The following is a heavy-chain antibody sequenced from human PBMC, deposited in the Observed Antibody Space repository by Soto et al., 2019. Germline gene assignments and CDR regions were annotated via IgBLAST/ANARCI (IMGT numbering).Heavy chain of an antibody. CDR1: GLTISGKKY. CDR2: LYDVDGS. D-gene: IGHD1-1*01. CDR3: ATWHERVHAVDV. J-gene: IGHJ3*01. V-gene: IGHV3-53*01. Sequence: DVPLVESGGGLLQPGESLRLSCAAFGLTISGKKYVAWVRQAPGKGLEWVSALYDVDGSFYADSVTGRFTTSSDSSKTTVYLQMNDLRPDDTAVYYCATWHERVHAVDVWGQGTTVTISS.